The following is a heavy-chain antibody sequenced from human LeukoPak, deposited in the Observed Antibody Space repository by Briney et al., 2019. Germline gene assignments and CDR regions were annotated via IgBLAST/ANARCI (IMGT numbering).Heavy chain of an antibody. CDR3: ARHAPGIAAAGFDY. CDR2: IYSSGST. CDR1: GGSISSSSYY. J-gene: IGHJ4*02. Sequence: PSETLSLTCTVSGGSISSSSYYWGWIRQPPGKGLEWIVIIYSSGSTYYNPSLKSRVTMSVDTSKNQFSLKPRSVPAADPAVYYCARHAPGIAAAGFDYWGQGALVTVSS. D-gene: IGHD6-13*01. V-gene: IGHV4-39*01.